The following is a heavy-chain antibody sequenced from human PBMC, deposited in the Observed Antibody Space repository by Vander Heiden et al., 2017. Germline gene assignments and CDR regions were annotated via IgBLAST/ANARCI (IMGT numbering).Heavy chain of an antibody. CDR1: GISVDDYA. J-gene: IGHJ4*02. CDR3: AKDRRFTVSVISHFDF. V-gene: IGHV3-9*01. D-gene: IGHD4-17*01. CDR2: ISWNSANI. Sequence: EVQLVESGGGLVQPGRSLRLSCAASGISVDDYAMHWVRQAPGKGLEWVSGISWNSANIAYADSVEGRFTISRDNAKNSLFLQMNSLRAEDTALYFCAKDRRFTVSVISHFDFWGQGTLVTVSS.